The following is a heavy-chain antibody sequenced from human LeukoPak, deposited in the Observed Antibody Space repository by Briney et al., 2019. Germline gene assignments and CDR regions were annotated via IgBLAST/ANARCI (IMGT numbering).Heavy chain of an antibody. D-gene: IGHD3-16*01. Sequence: PGGSLRLSCAASGFTFGNYAMHWVRQAPGKGLEWVSGISWNSGIIAYADSVKGRFTISRDNAKNSLYLQMNSLRTEDTALYYCAKDIVAYSYYYGVDVWGQGTTVTVSS. V-gene: IGHV3-9*01. CDR3: AKDIVAYSYYYGVDV. CDR1: GFTFGNYA. CDR2: ISWNSGII. J-gene: IGHJ6*02.